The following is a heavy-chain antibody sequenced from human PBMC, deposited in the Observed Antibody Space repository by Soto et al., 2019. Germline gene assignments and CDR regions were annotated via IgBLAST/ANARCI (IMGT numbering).Heavy chain of an antibody. Sequence: PSETLSLTCVVSGYSISSGYHWVWIRQPPGEGLEWIGSIHHSGNTYYTPSLKSRVTISVDTSKNHFSLKLRSVTAADTAVYSCSIRVTPTGFDYWGQGTLVTVSS. V-gene: IGHV4-38-2*01. J-gene: IGHJ4*02. CDR2: IHHSGNT. D-gene: IGHD2-21*02. CDR1: GYSISSGYH. CDR3: SIRVTPTGFDY.